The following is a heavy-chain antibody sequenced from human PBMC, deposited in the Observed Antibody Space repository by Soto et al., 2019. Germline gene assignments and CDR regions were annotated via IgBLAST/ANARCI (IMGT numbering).Heavy chain of an antibody. D-gene: IGHD5-12*01. J-gene: IGHJ6*02. V-gene: IGHV5-51*01. CDR1: GYSFANYW. CDR2: IYPGDSDT. CDR3: ARNSLRQYYYGMDV. Sequence: PGESLKISCHGSGYSFANYWIAWVRQMPGKGLEWVGVIYPGDSDTRYSPSFRGQVTISADKSISHVYLQWSSLKASDTAMYYCARNSLRQYYYGMDVWGQGTKVTVYS.